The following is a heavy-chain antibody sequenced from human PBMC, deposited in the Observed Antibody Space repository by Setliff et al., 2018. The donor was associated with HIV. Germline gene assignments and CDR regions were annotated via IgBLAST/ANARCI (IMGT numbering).Heavy chain of an antibody. D-gene: IGHD3-16*01. V-gene: IGHV4-61*09. CDR3: AKRTFGSGRLDP. CDR1: GDSISSGSYY. J-gene: IGHJ5*02. CDR2: IHTTGST. Sequence: PSETLSLTCSVSGDSISSGSYYWSWIRLPAGKGLEWIGQIHTTGSTNYNPSLKSRVTISMDTSKNQFPLNLNSVTATDTAVYYCAKRTFGSGRLDPWGQGTLVTV.